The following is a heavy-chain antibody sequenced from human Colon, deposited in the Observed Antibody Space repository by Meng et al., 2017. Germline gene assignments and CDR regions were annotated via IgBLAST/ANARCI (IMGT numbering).Heavy chain of an antibody. Sequence: GESLKISCAASGFTFSSYSMNWVRQAPGKGLEWVSSISGSSSYIYYADSVKGRFTISRDNAKNSLYLQMNSLRAEDTAVYYCARAQSPRLVPSDTYYYYGMDVWGQGTTVTVSS. CDR2: ISGSSSYI. V-gene: IGHV3-21*01. CDR3: ARAQSPRLVPSDTYYYYGMDV. D-gene: IGHD6-19*01. J-gene: IGHJ6*02. CDR1: GFTFSSYS.